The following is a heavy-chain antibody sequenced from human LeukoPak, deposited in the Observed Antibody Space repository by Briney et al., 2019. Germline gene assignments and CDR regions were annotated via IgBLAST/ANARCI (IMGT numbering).Heavy chain of an antibody. CDR2: MYNSGST. CDR3: ARHREAAAFSGFDY. Sequence: PSETLSLTCTVSGGSISGYFWSWIRQPPGKGLEWIGYMYNSGSTNYNPSLKSRVTISVDSSKNQFSLKLSSVTAADTAVYYCARHREAAAFSGFDYWAREPWSPSPQ. V-gene: IGHV4-59*08. J-gene: IGHJ4*02. CDR1: GGSISGYF. D-gene: IGHD6-13*01.